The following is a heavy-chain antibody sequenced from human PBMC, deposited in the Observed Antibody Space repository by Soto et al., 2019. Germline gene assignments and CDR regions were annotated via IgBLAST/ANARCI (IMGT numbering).Heavy chain of an antibody. CDR2: IVLGNGNT. J-gene: IGHJ5*02. D-gene: IGHD6-19*01. V-gene: IGHV1-58*01. CDR3: ATRIGNIGWYWLDT. CDR1: GFTFSSSA. Sequence: QMHLVQSGPEVKRPGTSLKVSCKASGFTFSSSAVQWVRQARGQPLEWIGWIVLGNGNTNYAQKFQQRVTITRDMSTSTAYREVRSLTYEDTAVYYCATRIGNIGWYWLDTWGQGTLVTVSS.